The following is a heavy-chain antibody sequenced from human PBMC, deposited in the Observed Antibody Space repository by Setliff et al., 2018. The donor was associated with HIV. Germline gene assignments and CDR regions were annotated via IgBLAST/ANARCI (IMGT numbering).Heavy chain of an antibody. V-gene: IGHV1-2*06. Sequence: GASVKVSCKASGYTFTDYFIHWVRQAPGQGLEWMGRINPSRHNTIYAPRYQGRVTMTRDTSISTAYMELGGLRSDETAVYYCARNYGADSNYFDYWGQGTLVTVSS. CDR1: GYTFTDYF. CDR3: ARNYGADSNYFDY. CDR2: INPSRHNT. D-gene: IGHD4-17*01. J-gene: IGHJ4*02.